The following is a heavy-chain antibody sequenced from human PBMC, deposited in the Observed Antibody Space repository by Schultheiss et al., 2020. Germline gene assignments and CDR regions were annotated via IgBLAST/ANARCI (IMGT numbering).Heavy chain of an antibody. D-gene: IGHD6-19*01. Sequence: GGSLRLSCAASGFTFSSYSMNWVRQAPGKGLEWVAVISYDGSNKYYADSVKGRFTISRDNSKNTLYLQMNSLRAEDTAVYYCAKPYSSGWYAGGVHYWGQGTLVTVSS. V-gene: IGHV3-30*18. CDR3: AKPYSSGWYAGGVHY. CDR2: ISYDGSNK. CDR1: GFTFSSYS. J-gene: IGHJ4*02.